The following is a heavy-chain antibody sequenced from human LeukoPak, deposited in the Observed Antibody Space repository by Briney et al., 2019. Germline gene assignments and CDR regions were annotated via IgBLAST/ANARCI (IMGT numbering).Heavy chain of an antibody. J-gene: IGHJ6*03. CDR1: GFTFSSYG. Sequence: GGSLRLSCAASGFTFSSYGMHWVRQAPGKGLEWVAVVWYDGSNKYYADSVKGRFTISRDNSKNTLYLQMNSLRAEDTAVYYCAKGPFPYYYMDAWGKGTTVTVSS. V-gene: IGHV3-33*06. CDR2: VWYDGSNK. D-gene: IGHD2-21*01. CDR3: AKGPFPYYYMDA.